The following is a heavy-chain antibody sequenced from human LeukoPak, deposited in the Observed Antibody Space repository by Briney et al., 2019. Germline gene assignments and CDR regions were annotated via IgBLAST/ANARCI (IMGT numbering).Heavy chain of an antibody. V-gene: IGHV4-59*01. Sequence: SETLSLTCTVSGGSIRSYYWSWIRQPPGKGLEWIGYIYYSGSTNYNPSLKSRVTISVDTSKNQFSLKLTSVTAADTAVYFCARGYYGSGTYDWYFDLWGRGTLVAVSS. CDR3: ARGYYGSGTYDWYFDL. D-gene: IGHD3-10*01. CDR1: GGSIRSYY. J-gene: IGHJ2*01. CDR2: IYYSGST.